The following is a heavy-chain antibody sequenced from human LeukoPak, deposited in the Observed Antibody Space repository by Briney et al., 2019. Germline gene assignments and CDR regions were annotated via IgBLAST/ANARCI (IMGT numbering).Heavy chain of an antibody. V-gene: IGHV1-2*02. CDR1: GYTFTSHG. Sequence: ASVKVSCKPSGYTFTSHGISWVRQAPGQGLEWMGWINPNSGGTNYAQKFQGRVTMTRDTSISTAYMELSRLRSDDTAVYYCARGPGSSGTYWGQGTLVTVSS. J-gene: IGHJ4*02. CDR3: ARGPGSSGTY. CDR2: INPNSGGT. D-gene: IGHD3-22*01.